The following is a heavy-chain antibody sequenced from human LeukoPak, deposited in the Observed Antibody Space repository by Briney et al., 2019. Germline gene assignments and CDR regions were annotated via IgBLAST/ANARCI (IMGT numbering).Heavy chain of an antibody. CDR3: AREGDSSWLHDVFDI. D-gene: IGHD6-13*01. V-gene: IGHV1-18*01. CDR1: GYTITTYA. J-gene: IGHJ3*02. CDR2: IRANNANT. Sequence: ASVKVSCTASGYTITTYAIIWVRQAPGQGLEWMGWIRANNANTNYAQKLQGRVTMTTDTSTSTAYMELRSLRSDDTAVYYCAREGDSSWLHDVFDIWGQGTVVTVSS.